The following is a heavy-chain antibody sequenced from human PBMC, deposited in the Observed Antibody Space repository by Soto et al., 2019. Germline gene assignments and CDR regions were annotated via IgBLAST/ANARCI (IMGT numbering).Heavy chain of an antibody. CDR3: ARGFEQQLTHYYYGMDV. CDR1: GYTFTSYA. CDR2: INTNTGNP. V-gene: IGHV7-4-1*01. D-gene: IGHD6-13*01. Sequence: QVQLVQSGSELKKPGASVKVSCKASGYTFTSYAMNWVRQAPGQGLEWMGWINTNTGNPTYAQGFTGRVVFSLDTSVSTAYLQICSLKAEDTAVYYCARGFEQQLTHYYYGMDVWGQGTTVTVSS. J-gene: IGHJ6*02.